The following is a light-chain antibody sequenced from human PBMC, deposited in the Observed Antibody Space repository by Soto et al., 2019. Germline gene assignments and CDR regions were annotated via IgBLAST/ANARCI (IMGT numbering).Light chain of an antibody. CDR3: SSYAAPTNV. CDR1: SSDVGGYNY. Sequence: QSALTQPPSASGSPGQSVTISCTGTSSDVGGYNYVSWYQQHPGKAPKLMIYEVNKRPSGVPDRFSGSKSGNTASLTVSGLQAEDEADYYCSSYAAPTNVFGTGPKVTVL. V-gene: IGLV2-8*01. J-gene: IGLJ1*01. CDR2: EVN.